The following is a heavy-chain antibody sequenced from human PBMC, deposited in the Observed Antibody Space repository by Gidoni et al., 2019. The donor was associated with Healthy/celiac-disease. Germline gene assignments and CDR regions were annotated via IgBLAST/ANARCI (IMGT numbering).Heavy chain of an antibody. Sequence: EVQLVESGGGLVQPGGSLRLSCAASGFTFSSYWLSWVRQAPGKGLEWVANIKQDGSEKYYVDSVKGRFTISRDNAKNSLYLQMNSLRAEDTAVYYCASRGILIFGVVIDHADWYFDLWGRGTLVTVSS. CDR1: GFTFSSYW. CDR3: ASRGILIFGVVIDHADWYFDL. CDR2: IKQDGSEK. D-gene: IGHD3-3*01. V-gene: IGHV3-7*01. J-gene: IGHJ2*01.